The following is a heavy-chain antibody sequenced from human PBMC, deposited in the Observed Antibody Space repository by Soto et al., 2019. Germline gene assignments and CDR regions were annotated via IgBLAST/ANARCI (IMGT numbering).Heavy chain of an antibody. Sequence: SETLSLTCNVSGGSISNFHLSWIRQPPGKGLEWIGYIYYTGNYYNPSLTSRVSMSLDKSKNQFSLHLKSVTAADTALYFCALGGYNYGRPFDFWGQGTRVTVSS. CDR2: IYYTGN. CDR1: GGSISNFH. V-gene: IGHV4-59*01. D-gene: IGHD5-18*01. J-gene: IGHJ4*02. CDR3: ALGGYNYGRPFDF.